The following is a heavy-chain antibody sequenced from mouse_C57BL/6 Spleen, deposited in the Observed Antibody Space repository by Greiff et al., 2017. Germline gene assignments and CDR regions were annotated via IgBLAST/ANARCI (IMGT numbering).Heavy chain of an antibody. D-gene: IGHD1-1*01. Sequence: VQLQQSGAELARPGASVKMSCKASGYTFTSYTMPWVKQRPGQGLEWIGYINPSSGYTKYNQKFKDKATLTADKSSSTAYMQLSSLTSEDSAVYYCARDRGAIFDYWGQGTTLTVSA. J-gene: IGHJ2*01. V-gene: IGHV1-4*01. CDR2: INPSSGYT. CDR1: GYTFTSYT. CDR3: ARDRGAIFDY.